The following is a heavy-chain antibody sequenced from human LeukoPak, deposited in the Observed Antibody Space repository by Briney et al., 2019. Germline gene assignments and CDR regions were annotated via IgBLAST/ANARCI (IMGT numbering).Heavy chain of an antibody. Sequence: ASVKVSCTASGYTFTGYYMHWVRQAPGQGLEWMGWINPNSGGTNYAQKFQGRVTMTRDTSISTAYMELSRLRSDDTAVYYCARPRYQRGDNWFDPWGQGTLVTVSS. D-gene: IGHD2-2*01. CDR3: ARPRYQRGDNWFDP. J-gene: IGHJ5*02. CDR2: INPNSGGT. CDR1: GYTFTGYY. V-gene: IGHV1-2*02.